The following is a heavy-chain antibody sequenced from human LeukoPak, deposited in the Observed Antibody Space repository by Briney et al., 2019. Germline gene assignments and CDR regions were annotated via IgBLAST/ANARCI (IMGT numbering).Heavy chain of an antibody. CDR2: ISGSGGST. CDR3: AKGPGRYYGSGGYPLFDY. V-gene: IGHV3-23*01. D-gene: IGHD3-10*01. CDR1: GFSFSSYA. Sequence: GGSLRLSCAASGFSFSSYAMGWVRQAPGKGLEWVSGISGSGGSTYYADPVKGRFTISRDNSKNTLYLQMNSLRAEDTAVYYCAKGPGRYYGSGGYPLFDYWGQGTLVTVSS. J-gene: IGHJ4*02.